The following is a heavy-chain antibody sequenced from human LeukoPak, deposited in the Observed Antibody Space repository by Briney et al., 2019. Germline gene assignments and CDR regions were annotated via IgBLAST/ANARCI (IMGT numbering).Heavy chain of an antibody. CDR1: GFTFSSYA. CDR3: ARDAIAVAGDHFDY. J-gene: IGHJ4*02. CDR2: ITYSGDT. Sequence: PGGSLRLSCAASGFTFSSYAMNWVRQAPGKGPEWVSGITYSGDTDYADSVKGRFTISRDNSKNTLYLQMNSLRAEDTAVYYCARDAIAVAGDHFDYWGQGTLVTVSS. V-gene: IGHV3-23*01. D-gene: IGHD6-19*01.